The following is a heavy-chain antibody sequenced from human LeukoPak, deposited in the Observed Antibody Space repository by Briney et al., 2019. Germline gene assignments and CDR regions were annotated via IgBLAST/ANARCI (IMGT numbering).Heavy chain of an antibody. Sequence: PSETLSLTCTVSGGSISSYYWSWIRQPPGKGLEWIGYIYYSGSTNYNPSLKSRVTISVDTSKNQFSLKLSSVTAADTAVYYYARGGAAAGKLYYYYMDVWGKGTTVTVPS. CDR1: GGSISSYY. J-gene: IGHJ6*03. V-gene: IGHV4-59*01. D-gene: IGHD6-13*01. CDR3: ARGGAAAGKLYYYYMDV. CDR2: IYYSGST.